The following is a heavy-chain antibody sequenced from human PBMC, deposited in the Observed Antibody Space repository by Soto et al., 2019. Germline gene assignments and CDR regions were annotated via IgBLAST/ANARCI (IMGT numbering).Heavy chain of an antibody. CDR3: ARRSEWLLPNYYYYYGMDV. CDR1: CGIISRSFYY. CDR2: TYSSGSP. Sequence: ENVRDPYNVSCGIISRSFYYWGWIRQPPGKGLEWIGCTYSSGSPYYDPPLKGRFNISVDTSNHQFSLKLSSVTAADTAVYYCARRSEWLLPNYYYYYGMDVWGQGTTVT. V-gene: IGHV4-39*01. J-gene: IGHJ6*02. D-gene: IGHD3-3*01.